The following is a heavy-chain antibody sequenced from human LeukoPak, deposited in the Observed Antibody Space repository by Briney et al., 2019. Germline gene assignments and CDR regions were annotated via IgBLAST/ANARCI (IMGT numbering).Heavy chain of an antibody. D-gene: IGHD2-2*01. J-gene: IGHJ4*02. CDR2: IYHSGST. Sequence: SETLFLTCTVSGYSISSGYYWGWIRQPPGKGLEWIGSIYHSGSTYYNPSLKSRVTISVDTSKNQFSLKLSSVTAADTAVYYCARECDSQQVCDQLPNSDYWGQGTLVTVSS. CDR3: ARECDSQQVCDQLPNSDY. CDR1: GYSISSGYY. V-gene: IGHV4-38-2*02.